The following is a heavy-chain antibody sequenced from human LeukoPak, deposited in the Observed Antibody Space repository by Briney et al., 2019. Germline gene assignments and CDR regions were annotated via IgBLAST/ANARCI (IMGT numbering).Heavy chain of an antibody. CDR1: GYTFTEYY. J-gene: IGHJ6*01. CDR3: TRDHCSYINCYEDYYYGMDV. D-gene: IGHD2-15*01. V-gene: IGHV1-2*02. Sequence: ASVKVSFKASGYTFTEYYMHWVGQAPGQGLEGMGWINPDTGAKDIPQKFQGPVAITRDTSISAAYMELSRLPSDCTAVYFCTRDHCSYINCYEDYYYGMDVWGQGTTVTVSS. CDR2: INPDTGAK.